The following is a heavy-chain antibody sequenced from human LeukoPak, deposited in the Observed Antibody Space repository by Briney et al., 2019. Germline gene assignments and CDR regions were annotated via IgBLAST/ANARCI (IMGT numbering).Heavy chain of an antibody. J-gene: IGHJ4*02. V-gene: IGHV3-30*02. CDR3: AQDAPYYYDSSGYGVY. CDR1: GLTFSSYG. CDR2: IRYDGSNK. D-gene: IGHD3-22*01. Sequence: GGSLRLSCAASGLTFSSYGMHWVRQAPGKGLEWVAFIRYDGSNKYYADSVKGRFTISRDNSKNPLYLQMDSLRAEDTAVYYCAQDAPYYYDSSGYGVYWGQGTLVTVSS.